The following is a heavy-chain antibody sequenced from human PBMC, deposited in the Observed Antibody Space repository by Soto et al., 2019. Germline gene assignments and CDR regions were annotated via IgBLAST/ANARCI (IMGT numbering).Heavy chain of an antibody. CDR2: IYSGGTT. V-gene: IGHV3-53*01. D-gene: IGHD1-26*01. CDR3: ARGSGSLYYFHY. CDR1: GFNVGTNY. J-gene: IGHJ4*02. Sequence: HPGGSLRLSCAASGFNVGTNYMTWVRQAPGKGLEWVSVIYSGGTTYYADSVKGRFIISRDNFKNTLYLQMNNLRVEDTALYYCARGSGSLYYFHYWGQGTLVTVSS.